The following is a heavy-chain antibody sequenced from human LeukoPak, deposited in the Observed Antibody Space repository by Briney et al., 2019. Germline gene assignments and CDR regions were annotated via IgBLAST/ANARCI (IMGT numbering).Heavy chain of an antibody. Sequence: GGSLRLSCAASGFTVSSCYMNWVRQAPGKELEWVSVIYTGGGRYYADSVRGRFTISRDTSKNMVFLQMNSLRVEDTAVYYCARGIDYWGRGTLVTVSS. CDR1: GFTVSSCY. CDR2: IYTGGGR. J-gene: IGHJ4*02. CDR3: ARGIDY. V-gene: IGHV3-53*01.